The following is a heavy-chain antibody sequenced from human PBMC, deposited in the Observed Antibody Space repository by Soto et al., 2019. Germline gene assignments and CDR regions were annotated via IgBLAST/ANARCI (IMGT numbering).Heavy chain of an antibody. Sequence: GGSLRLSCVASGFTFSNYAMSWVRQAPGKGLEWVSTISGSGGSTYYADFVKGRFTISRDNSKNTLYLQMNSLRAEDTAVYYCAKDPDIVVVPAADYGMDVWGQGTTVTVSS. V-gene: IGHV3-23*01. J-gene: IGHJ6*02. CDR1: GFTFSNYA. CDR3: AKDPDIVVVPAADYGMDV. CDR2: ISGSGGST. D-gene: IGHD2-2*01.